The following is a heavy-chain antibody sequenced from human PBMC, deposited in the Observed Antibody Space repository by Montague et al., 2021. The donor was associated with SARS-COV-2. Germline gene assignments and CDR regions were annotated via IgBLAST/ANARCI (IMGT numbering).Heavy chain of an antibody. Sequence: TLSLTCTVSGGSISSGGYYWSWIRQHPGKGLEWIGYIYCSGRTYYNPSLKSRVTISVDTSKNQFSLKLSSVTAADTAVYYCARLTAGYCSGGSCYWGTGFDYWGQGTLVTVSS. CDR2: IYCSGRT. V-gene: IGHV4-31*03. CDR1: GGSISSGGYY. D-gene: IGHD2-15*01. J-gene: IGHJ4*02. CDR3: ARLTAGYCSGGSCYWGTGFDY.